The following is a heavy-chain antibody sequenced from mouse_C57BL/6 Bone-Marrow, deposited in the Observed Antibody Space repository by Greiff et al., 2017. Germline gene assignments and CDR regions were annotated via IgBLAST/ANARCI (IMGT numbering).Heavy chain of an antibody. CDR2: ISSGGSYT. Sequence: EVKLMESGGDLVKPGGSLKLSCAASGFTFSSYGMSWVRQTPDKRLEWVATISSGGSYTYYPDSVKGRFTISRDNAKNTLYLQMSSLKSEDTAMYYCARPPGSSYWYFDVWGTGTTVTVSS. CDR1: GFTFSSYG. CDR3: ARPPGSSYWYFDV. V-gene: IGHV5-6*01. J-gene: IGHJ1*03. D-gene: IGHD1-1*01.